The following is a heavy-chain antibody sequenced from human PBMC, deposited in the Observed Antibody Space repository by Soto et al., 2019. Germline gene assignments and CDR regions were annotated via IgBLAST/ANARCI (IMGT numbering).Heavy chain of an antibody. V-gene: IGHV4-34*01. CDR2: INQSGST. J-gene: IGHJ4*02. Sequence: QVQLQQWGAGLLKPSETLSLTCAVYGGSFSGYSWSWIRQPPGKGLEWIGEINQSGSTNYNPSLKSRVTISVDTSKNQFSLKLSSVTAADTAVYYCARTYSSSWSPFDYWGQGTLVTVSS. CDR3: ARTYSSSWSPFDY. CDR1: GGSFSGYS. D-gene: IGHD6-13*01.